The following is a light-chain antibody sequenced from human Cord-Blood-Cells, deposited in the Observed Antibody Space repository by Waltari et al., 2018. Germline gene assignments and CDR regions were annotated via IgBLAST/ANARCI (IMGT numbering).Light chain of an antibody. CDR2: DAS. CDR1: QIGSSY. V-gene: IGKV3-11*01. J-gene: IGKJ3*01. CDR3: QQRSNWPPVT. Sequence: EIVLTQSPATLSLSQGDRATLSCRASQIGSSYLAWYQQKPGQAPRLLIYDASNRATGIPARFRGSGSGTDFTLTISSLEPEDFAVYYCQQRSNWPPVTFGPGTKVDIK.